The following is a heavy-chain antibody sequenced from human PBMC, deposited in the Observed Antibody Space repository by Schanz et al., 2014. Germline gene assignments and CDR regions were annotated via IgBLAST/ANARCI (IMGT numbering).Heavy chain of an antibody. CDR2: ITYNGGTI. D-gene: IGHD6-25*01. V-gene: IGHV3-48*01. J-gene: IGHJ4*02. CDR1: GFIFGSSV. Sequence: EVQLLESGGGLIQPGGSLRLSCAASGFIFGSSVMAWVRQAPGKGLEWISYITYNGGTIYYADSVKGRFTISRDNAKNSLYLEMNSLRAEDTALYYCAKVRYSSGWRGDYFDEWGQGTLVTVAS. CDR3: AKVRYSSGWRGDYFDE.